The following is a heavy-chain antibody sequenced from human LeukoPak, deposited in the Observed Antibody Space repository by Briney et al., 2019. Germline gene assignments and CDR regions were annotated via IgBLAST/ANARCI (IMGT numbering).Heavy chain of an antibody. J-gene: IGHJ4*02. CDR2: IYYSGST. Sequence: SETLSLTCTVSGGSISSYYWSWIRQPPGKGQEWIGYIYYSGSTNYNPSLKSRVTISVDTSKNQFSLKLSSVTAADTAVYYCARDAGGSYYDYWGQGTLVTVSS. V-gene: IGHV4-59*01. CDR1: GGSISSYY. D-gene: IGHD1-26*01. CDR3: ARDAGGSYYDY.